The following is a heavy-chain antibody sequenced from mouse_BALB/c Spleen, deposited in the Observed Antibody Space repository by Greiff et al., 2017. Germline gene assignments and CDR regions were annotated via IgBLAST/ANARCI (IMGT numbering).Heavy chain of an antibody. CDR3: ARPLLLRGFAY. CDR2: IYPGGGYT. J-gene: IGHJ3*01. CDR1: GYTFTNYW. D-gene: IGHD1-1*01. V-gene: IGHV1-63*02. Sequence: QVQLKESGAELVRPGTSVKISCKASGYTFTNYWLGWVKQRPGHGLEWIGDIYPGGGYTNYNEKFKGKATLTADTSSSTAYMQLSSLTSEDSAVYFCARPLLLRGFAYWGQGTLVTVSA.